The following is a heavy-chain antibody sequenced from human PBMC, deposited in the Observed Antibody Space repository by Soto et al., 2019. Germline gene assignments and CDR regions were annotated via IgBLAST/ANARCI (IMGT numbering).Heavy chain of an antibody. CDR3: ARGPIPYFDY. J-gene: IGHJ4*02. V-gene: IGHV3-66*01. Sequence: GGSLRLSCAASGFTVSSNFMSWVRQAPGKGLEWVSVIYSGGNTYYADSVKGRFTISRDNSKNTVYLKMYSLRPEDTAVYYCARGPIPYFDYWGQGTLVTVSS. CDR1: GFTVSSNF. CDR2: IYSGGNT.